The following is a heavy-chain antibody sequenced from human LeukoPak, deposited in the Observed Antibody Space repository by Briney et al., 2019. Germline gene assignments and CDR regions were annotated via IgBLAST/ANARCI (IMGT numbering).Heavy chain of an antibody. V-gene: IGHV4-4*02. CDR3: AREVGGTGAAFDT. D-gene: IGHD1-26*01. J-gene: IGHJ3*02. Sequence: SETLSLTCVVSGGSISSNNWWNWVRQPPGKGLEWIGEIYHSGSTNYNPSLKSRVTISVDKSKNQFSLKLNSVTAADTAVYYCAREVGGTGAAFDTWGQGTMVTVSS. CDR1: GGSISSNNW. CDR2: IYHSGST.